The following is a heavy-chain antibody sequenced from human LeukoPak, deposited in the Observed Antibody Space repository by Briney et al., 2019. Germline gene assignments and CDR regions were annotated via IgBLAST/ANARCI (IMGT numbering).Heavy chain of an antibody. D-gene: IGHD3-10*01. Sequence: SETLSLTCAVSGGSISSGGYSWSWIRQPPGTGLEWIGYIYYSGSTYYNPSLKSRVTISVDTSKNQFSLKLSSVTAADTAVYYCAKALREVRVFSRESGYYYMDVWGKGTTVTISS. CDR3: AKALREVRVFSRESGYYYMDV. J-gene: IGHJ6*03. CDR2: IYYSGST. V-gene: IGHV4-30-4*07. CDR1: GGSISSGGYS.